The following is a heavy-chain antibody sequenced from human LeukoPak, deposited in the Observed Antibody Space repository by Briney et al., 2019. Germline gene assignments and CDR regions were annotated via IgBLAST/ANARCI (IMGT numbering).Heavy chain of an antibody. V-gene: IGHV1-69*01. CDR2: IIPIFGTA. D-gene: IGHD2-2*01. CDR3: ARERVTGDYCSSTSCPLRTYYYGMDV. Sequence: SVKVSCKASGGTFSSYAISWVRQAPGQGLEWMGGIIPIFGTANYAQKFQGRVTITADESTSTAYMELSSLRSEDTAVYYCARERVTGDYCSSTSCPLRTYYYGMDVWGQGTTVTVSS. J-gene: IGHJ6*02. CDR1: GGTFSSYA.